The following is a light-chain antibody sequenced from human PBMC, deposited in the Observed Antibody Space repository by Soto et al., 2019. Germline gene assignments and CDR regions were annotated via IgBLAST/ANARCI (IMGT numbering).Light chain of an antibody. CDR2: DAS. CDR1: QSIRTW. J-gene: IGKJ2*01. Sequence: DIQMTQSPSTLSASVGDRVTITCRASQSIRTWLAWYQQKPGKAPKLLIYDASSLESGVASRFSGSGSGAAFTLTISSLQPDEFATFYCQQYNSYPYTFSQGTKLEIK. V-gene: IGKV1-5*03. CDR3: QQYNSYPYT.